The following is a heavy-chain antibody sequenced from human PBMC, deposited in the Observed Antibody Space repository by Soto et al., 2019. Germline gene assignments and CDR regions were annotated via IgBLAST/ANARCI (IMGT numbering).Heavy chain of an antibody. D-gene: IGHD6-6*01. Sequence: SETLSLTCSFSGDSVTSHYLTWIRQPPGKGLEWIGYIYYSGSTNYNPSLKSRVTISVDTSKNQFSLKLSSVTAADTAVYYCARSSEQLGDFDYWGQGTLVTVSS. CDR1: GDSVTSHY. V-gene: IGHV4-59*02. CDR3: ARSSEQLGDFDY. J-gene: IGHJ4*02. CDR2: IYYSGST.